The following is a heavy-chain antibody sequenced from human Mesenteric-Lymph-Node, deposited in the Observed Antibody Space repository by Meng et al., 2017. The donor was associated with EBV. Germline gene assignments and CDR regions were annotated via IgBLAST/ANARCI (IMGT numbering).Heavy chain of an antibody. D-gene: IGHD4-17*01. CDR2: IYHTGST. Sequence: QLQLQESGSGLVKPSQTLSLTCAVSGGSVSSGGHSWSWIRQPPGKGLEWIGYIYHTGSTYYNPSPKSRVTISIDTSKNQFSLKLSSVTAADTAVYFCARGFGDNNNWFGPWGQGTLVTVSS. V-gene: IGHV4-30-2*01. CDR1: GGSVSSGGHS. J-gene: IGHJ5*02. CDR3: ARGFGDNNNWFGP.